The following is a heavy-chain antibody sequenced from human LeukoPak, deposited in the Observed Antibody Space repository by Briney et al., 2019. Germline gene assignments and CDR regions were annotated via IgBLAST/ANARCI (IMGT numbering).Heavy chain of an antibody. CDR1: GFTFSSYA. CDR3: TKDSSVVEITLPGY. J-gene: IGHJ4*02. CDR2: ISGSGGST. V-gene: IGHV3-23*01. Sequence: PGGSLRLSCAASGFTFSSYAMSWVRQAPGKGLEWVSAISGSGGSTYYADSVKGRFTISRDNSKNTLYLQMNSLRPEDTAVYYCTKDSSVVEITLPGYWGQGTLVTVSS. D-gene: IGHD2-21*01.